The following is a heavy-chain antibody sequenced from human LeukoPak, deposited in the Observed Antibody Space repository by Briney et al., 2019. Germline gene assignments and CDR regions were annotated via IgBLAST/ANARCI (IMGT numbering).Heavy chain of an antibody. CDR2: ITGSGGST. J-gene: IGHJ4*02. Sequence: QAGGSLRLSCVASEFTFSDYAMSWVRQAPGKGLEWVSAITGSGGSTYYADSVKGRFTISRDNPKNTLYLQMNSLRADDTAVYYCAKGKDCWGQGTLVTVSS. CDR3: AKGKDC. V-gene: IGHV3-23*01. CDR1: EFTFSDYA.